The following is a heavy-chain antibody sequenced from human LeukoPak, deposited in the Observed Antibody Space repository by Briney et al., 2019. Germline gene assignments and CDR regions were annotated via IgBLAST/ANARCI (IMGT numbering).Heavy chain of an antibody. CDR2: INPSGGST. CDR3: ARTAAGTIPLDY. J-gene: IGHJ4*02. D-gene: IGHD6-13*01. V-gene: IGHV1-46*01. Sequence: ASVKVSCKASGYTFTSYYMHWVRQAPGQGLEWMGIINPSGGSTSYAQKFQGRVTITADKSTSTAYMELSSLRSEDTAVYYCARTAAGTIPLDYWGQGTLVTVSS. CDR1: GYTFTSYY.